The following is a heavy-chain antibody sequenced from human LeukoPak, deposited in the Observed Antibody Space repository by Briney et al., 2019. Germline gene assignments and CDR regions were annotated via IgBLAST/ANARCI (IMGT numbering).Heavy chain of an antibody. CDR3: ARSSGWSHYYFDY. J-gene: IGHJ4*02. CDR1: GFTFSSYW. V-gene: IGHV3-74*01. CDR2: INSDGSST. D-gene: IGHD6-19*01. Sequence: PGGSLRLSCAASGFTFSSYWMHWVRQVPGKGLVWVSRINSDGSSTSYADSVKGRFTISRDNAKNTLYVQMNSLRAEDTAVYYCARSSGWSHYYFDYWGQGTLVTVSS.